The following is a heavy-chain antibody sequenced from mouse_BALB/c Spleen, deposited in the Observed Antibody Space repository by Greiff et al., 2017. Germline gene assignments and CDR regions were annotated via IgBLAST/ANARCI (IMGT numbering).Heavy chain of an antibody. Sequence: EVQRVESGGGLVQPGGSRKLSCAASGFTFSDYYMYWVRQTPEKRLEWVATISDGGSYTYYPDSVKGRFTISRDNAKNNLYLQMSSLKSEDTAMDYCARYYRYDGGHYYAMDYWGQGTSVTVSS. CDR3: ARYYRYDGGHYYAMDY. V-gene: IGHV5-4*02. D-gene: IGHD2-14*01. CDR1: GFTFSDYY. CDR2: ISDGGSYT. J-gene: IGHJ4*01.